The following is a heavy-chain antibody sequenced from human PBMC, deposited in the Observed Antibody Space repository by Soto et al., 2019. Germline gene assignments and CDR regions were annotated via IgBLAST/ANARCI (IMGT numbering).Heavy chain of an antibody. D-gene: IGHD6-13*01. V-gene: IGHV4-34*01. CDR3: GRKNPYSRSGYHDY. J-gene: IGHJ4*02. CDR2: INHSGST. CDR1: GGSISTYY. Sequence: SETLSLTCTVSGGSISTYYWSWIRQPPGKGLEWIGEINHSGSTNYNPSLKSRVTISVDTSKNQFSLKLSSVTAADTAVYYCGRKNPYSRSGYHDYGGQGPLVPVPS.